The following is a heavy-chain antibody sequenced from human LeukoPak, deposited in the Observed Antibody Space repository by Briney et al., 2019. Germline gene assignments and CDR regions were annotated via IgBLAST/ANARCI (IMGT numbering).Heavy chain of an antibody. J-gene: IGHJ4*02. Sequence: PGGSLRLSCAASGFTVSANYMTWVRQAPGKGLEWVSVIYSGADTYYADSVKGRFTISRDNSKNTLHLQMNSLRAEDTAVYYCAKPIYYDGSGYYFNYWGQGTLVTVSS. CDR1: GFTVSANY. CDR3: AKPIYYDGSGYYFNY. D-gene: IGHD3-22*01. CDR2: IYSGADT. V-gene: IGHV3-53*01.